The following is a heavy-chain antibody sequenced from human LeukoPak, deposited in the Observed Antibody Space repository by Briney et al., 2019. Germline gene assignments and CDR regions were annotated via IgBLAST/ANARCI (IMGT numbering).Heavy chain of an antibody. D-gene: IGHD2-15*01. CDR3: ARDQKGYCSGGSCYPGGY. V-gene: IGHV1-8*01. CDR1: GYTFTSYD. Sequence: ASVKVSCKASGYTFTSYDINWVRQATGQGLEWMGWMNPNSGNTGYAQKFQGRVTMTRNTSISTAYMELRSLRSDDTAVYYCARDQKGYCSGGSCYPGGYWGQGTLVTVSS. J-gene: IGHJ4*02. CDR2: MNPNSGNT.